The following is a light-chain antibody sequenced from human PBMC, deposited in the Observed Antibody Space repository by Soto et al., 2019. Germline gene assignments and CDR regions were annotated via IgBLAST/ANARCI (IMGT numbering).Light chain of an antibody. V-gene: IGKV1-39*01. CDR1: QDISDS. J-gene: IGKJ2*01. CDR3: QRSWT. CDR2: TAS. Sequence: DIQMTQSPSSLSASVGDRVTITCRASQDISDSLNWYQQKPGKAPKLLIYTASNLQSGVPSRFSGSRSGTDFTLTISSLQPEDFASYYCQRSWTFGQGTKLE.